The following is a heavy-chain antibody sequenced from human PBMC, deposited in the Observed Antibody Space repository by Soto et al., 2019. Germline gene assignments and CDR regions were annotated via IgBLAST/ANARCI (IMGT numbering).Heavy chain of an antibody. V-gene: IGHV2-5*02. CDR2: IFWDDDR. J-gene: IGHJ4*02. Sequence: SGPTLVNPTQTLTLTCIFSGFSLSTIGVAVGWVRQPPEKALEWLALIFWDDDRRYSPSLKTRLTIIKDTSKNQVVLTLTNVDPVDTATYYCAHMLTGTGGHFDHWGQGTLVTVS. CDR3: AHMLTGTGGHFDH. CDR1: GFSLSTIGVA. D-gene: IGHD2-8*02.